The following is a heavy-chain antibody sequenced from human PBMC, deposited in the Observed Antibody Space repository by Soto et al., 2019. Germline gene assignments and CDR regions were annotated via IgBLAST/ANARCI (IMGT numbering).Heavy chain of an antibody. V-gene: IGHV1-18*01. Sequence: ASVKVSCKASGYAFTSFGISWVRQAPGQGLEWMGWTVVNNGYTKYAQNLQGRVTLITDTSTSTAYMELRSLMYDDTAVYYCARCSGGTCYASYAFDIWGQGTMVTVSS. CDR1: GYAFTSFG. CDR2: TVVNNGYT. D-gene: IGHD2-15*01. J-gene: IGHJ3*02. CDR3: ARCSGGTCYASYAFDI.